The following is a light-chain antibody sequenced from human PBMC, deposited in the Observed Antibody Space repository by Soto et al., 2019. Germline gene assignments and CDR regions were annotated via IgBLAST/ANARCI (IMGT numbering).Light chain of an antibody. CDR1: SGDVGGYYS. Sequence: QSALTQPRSVSGSPGQSVTISCTGTSGDVGGYYSVSWYQQHPGKAPKLMIYDVDKRPSGVPDRFSGSKSGNTASLTISGLQAEDEADYYCYSYAGSNTYVFGTGTKLTVL. J-gene: IGLJ1*01. CDR3: YSYAGSNTYV. CDR2: DVD. V-gene: IGLV2-11*01.